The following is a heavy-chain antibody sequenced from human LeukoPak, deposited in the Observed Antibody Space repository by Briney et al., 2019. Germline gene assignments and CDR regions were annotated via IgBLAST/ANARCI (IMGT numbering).Heavy chain of an antibody. CDR1: GFTFSSHW. Sequence: PAGGSLRLSCAASGFTFSSHWMTWVRQAPGKGLEWVANINEDGSGKYYVDSVKGRFTISRDNAKNSLYLQMNSLRAEDTAVYYCARVDSAMDMTGYWGQGTLVTVSS. CDR3: ARVDSAMDMTGY. D-gene: IGHD5-18*01. J-gene: IGHJ4*02. V-gene: IGHV3-7*04. CDR2: INEDGSGK.